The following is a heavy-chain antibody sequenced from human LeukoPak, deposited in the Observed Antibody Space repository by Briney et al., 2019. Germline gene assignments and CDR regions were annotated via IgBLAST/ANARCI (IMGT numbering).Heavy chain of an antibody. V-gene: IGHV4-59*01. D-gene: IGHD3-16*02. J-gene: IGHJ5*02. Sequence: SETLSLTCTVSGGSISSYYWSWIRQPPGKGLVWIGYIYYSGSTNYNPSLKSRVTISVDTSKNQFSLKLSSVTAADTAVYYCARGDYVWGSYRPNKWFDPWGQGTLVTVSS. CDR3: ARGDYVWGSYRPNKWFDP. CDR1: GGSISSYY. CDR2: IYYSGST.